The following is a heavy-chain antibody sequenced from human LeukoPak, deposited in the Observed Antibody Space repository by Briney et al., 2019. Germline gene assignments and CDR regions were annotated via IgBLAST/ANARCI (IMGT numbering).Heavy chain of an antibody. Sequence: GESLKISCKGSGYSFTNYWIGWVRQMPGKGLEWMGILYPGDSDTRYSPSFQGQVTISADRSISTAYLQWSSLKASDTAIYYCARPSLGYCSDGNCYFDYWGQGTLVTVSS. CDR1: GYSFTNYW. V-gene: IGHV5-51*01. D-gene: IGHD2-15*01. J-gene: IGHJ4*02. CDR2: LYPGDSDT. CDR3: ARPSLGYCSDGNCYFDY.